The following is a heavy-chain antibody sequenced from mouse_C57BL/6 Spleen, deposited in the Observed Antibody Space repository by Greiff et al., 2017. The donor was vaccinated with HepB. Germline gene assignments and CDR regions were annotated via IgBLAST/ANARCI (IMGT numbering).Heavy chain of an antibody. CDR3: ARGTTVVAYRDYFDY. D-gene: IGHD1-1*01. Sequence: EVQLQQSGPELVKPGASVKISCKASGYTFTDYYMNWVKQSHGKSLEWIGDINPNNGGTSYNQKFKGKATLTVDKSSSTAYMELRSLTSEDSAVYYWARGTTVVAYRDYFDYWGQGTTLTVSS. CDR2: INPNNGGT. CDR1: GYTFTDYY. V-gene: IGHV1-26*01. J-gene: IGHJ2*01.